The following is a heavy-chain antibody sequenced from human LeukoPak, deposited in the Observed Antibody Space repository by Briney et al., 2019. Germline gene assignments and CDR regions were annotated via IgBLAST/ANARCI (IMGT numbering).Heavy chain of an antibody. V-gene: IGHV3-23*01. J-gene: IGHJ4*02. Sequence: GGSLRLSCAASGFTFNSYAMSWVRQAPGKGLEWVSTISGIGGSTYYADSVKGRLTISRDNSKNTLYLQMNSLRAEDTAVYYCAKARRYSAPPFDYWGQGTLVTVSS. D-gene: IGHD3-9*01. CDR3: AKARRYSAPPFDY. CDR1: GFTFNSYA. CDR2: ISGIGGST.